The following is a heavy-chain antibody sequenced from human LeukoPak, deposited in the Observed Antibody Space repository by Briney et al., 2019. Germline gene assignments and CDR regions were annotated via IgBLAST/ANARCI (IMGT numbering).Heavy chain of an antibody. CDR2: ISSSGSYI. D-gene: IGHD1-26*01. CDR3: AREDSGFDY. CDR1: GFTSSSYS. V-gene: IGHV3-21*01. J-gene: IGHJ4*02. Sequence: GGSLRPSCAASGFTSSSYSMNWVRQAPGKGLEWVSSISSSGSYIYYADSVKGRFTISRDNAKNSLYLQMNSPRAEDTAVYYCAREDSGFDYWGQGTLVTVSS.